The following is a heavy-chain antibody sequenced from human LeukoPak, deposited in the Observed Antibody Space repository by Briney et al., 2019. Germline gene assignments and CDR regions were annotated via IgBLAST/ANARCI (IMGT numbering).Heavy chain of an antibody. CDR1: GYTFTSYG. Sequence: ASVKVSCKASGYTFTSYGISWVRQAPGQGLEWMGWISAYNGDIRYAQKLQGRVTVTTDTSTSTAYMELRSLRSDDTAVYYCAKQKGYCSGGICYPDIDFNFDYWGQGTLVTVSS. CDR3: AKQKGYCSGGICYPDIDFNFDY. V-gene: IGHV1-18*01. J-gene: IGHJ4*02. CDR2: ISAYNGDI. D-gene: IGHD2-15*01.